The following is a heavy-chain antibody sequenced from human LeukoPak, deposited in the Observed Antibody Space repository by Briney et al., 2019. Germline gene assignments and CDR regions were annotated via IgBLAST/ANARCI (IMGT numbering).Heavy chain of an antibody. CDR3: ARDRGSSWYFFDY. Sequence: SETLSLTCSVSGGSLSGFYWNWIRQSPGKGLEWIGSIYYSGSTYYNPSLKSRVTISVDTSKNQFSLKLSSVTAADTAVYYCARDRGSSWYFFDYWGQGTLVTVSS. CDR1: GGSLSGFY. J-gene: IGHJ4*02. D-gene: IGHD6-13*01. CDR2: IYYSGST. V-gene: IGHV4-59*12.